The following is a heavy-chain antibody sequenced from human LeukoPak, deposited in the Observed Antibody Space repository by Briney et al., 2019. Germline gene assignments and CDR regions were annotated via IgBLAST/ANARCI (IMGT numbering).Heavy chain of an antibody. J-gene: IGHJ3*02. CDR1: GDSVSSNSAA. CDR3: VRGGQGDGHSADEGFDI. Sequence: SQTLSLTCAISGDSVSSNSAAWNWIRQSPSRGLEWLGRTYYRSKWSNDYAVSVKSRITISPDTSKNQFSLQLSSVTPEDTAVYYCVRGGQGDGHSADEGFDIWGQGTMVTVS. D-gene: IGHD5-18*01. V-gene: IGHV6-1*01. CDR2: TYYRSKWSN.